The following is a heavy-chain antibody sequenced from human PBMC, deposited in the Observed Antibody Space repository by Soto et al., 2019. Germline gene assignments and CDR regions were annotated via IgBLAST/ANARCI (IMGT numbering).Heavy chain of an antibody. J-gene: IGHJ6*02. Sequence: GASVKVSCKASGYTFTSYYMHWVRQAPGQGLEWMGIINPSGGSTSYAQKFQGRVTMTTDTSTSTVYMELRSLRSEDTAVYYCARDNTAVVTAMGYYYYYYGMDVWGQGTTVTVSS. CDR2: INPSGGST. D-gene: IGHD2-21*02. CDR1: GYTFTSYY. CDR3: ARDNTAVVTAMGYYYYYYGMDV. V-gene: IGHV1-46*01.